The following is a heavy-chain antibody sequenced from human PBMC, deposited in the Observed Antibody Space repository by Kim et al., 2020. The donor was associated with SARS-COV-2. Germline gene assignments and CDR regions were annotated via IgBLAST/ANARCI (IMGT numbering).Heavy chain of an antibody. J-gene: IGHJ4*02. V-gene: IGHV3-23*01. Sequence: GGSLRLSCAASGLTFSSYAMSWVRQAPGKGLEWVSAISGSGGSTYYADSVKGRFTISRDNSKNTLYLQMNSLRAEDTAVYYCAKLSFRGSSWYEMDYFDYWGQGTLVTVSS. CDR2: ISGSGGST. D-gene: IGHD6-13*01. CDR3: AKLSFRGSSWYEMDYFDY. CDR1: GLTFSSYA.